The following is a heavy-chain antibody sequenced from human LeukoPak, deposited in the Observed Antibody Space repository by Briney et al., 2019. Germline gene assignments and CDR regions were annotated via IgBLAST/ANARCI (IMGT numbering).Heavy chain of an antibody. D-gene: IGHD5-24*01. CDR2: IYTSGST. J-gene: IGHJ4*02. CDR3: ARVHGWLYDY. Sequence: SETLSLTCTVSGGSISSGSYYWSWIRQPAGKGLEWIGRIYTSGSTNYNPSLKSRVTISVDTSKNQFSLELSSVTAADTAVYYCARVHGWLYDYWGQGTLVTVSS. CDR1: GGSISSGSYY. V-gene: IGHV4-61*02.